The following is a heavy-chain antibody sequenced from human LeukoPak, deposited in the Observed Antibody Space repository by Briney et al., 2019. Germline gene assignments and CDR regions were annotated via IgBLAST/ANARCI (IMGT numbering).Heavy chain of an antibody. CDR3: ARYNIPGTSEFDY. V-gene: IGHV4-39*01. D-gene: IGHD2-2*01. CDR2: IYYSGST. Sequence: SETLSLTCTVSGGSISSYDDYWGWIRQPPGKGLDWIGSIYYSGSTYYNPSLKSRVTISVDTSKNQFSLQLTSVTAADTAVYYCARYNIPGTSEFDYWGQGTLVTVSS. CDR1: GGSISSYDDY. J-gene: IGHJ4*02.